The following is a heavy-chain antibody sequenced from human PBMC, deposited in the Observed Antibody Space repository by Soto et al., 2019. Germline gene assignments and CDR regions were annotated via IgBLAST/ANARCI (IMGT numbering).Heavy chain of an antibody. Sequence: EVQLLESGGGLVQPGGSLRLSCAASGFTFSSYAMSWVRQAPGKGLEWVSAISGSGGSTYYADSVKGRFTISRDNSKNTLYLQMNSLRAEDTAVYYCAKSSRSITICGVVRDDAFDIWGQGTMVTVSS. CDR2: ISGSGGST. CDR3: AKSSRSITICGVVRDDAFDI. D-gene: IGHD3-3*01. V-gene: IGHV3-23*01. J-gene: IGHJ3*02. CDR1: GFTFSSYA.